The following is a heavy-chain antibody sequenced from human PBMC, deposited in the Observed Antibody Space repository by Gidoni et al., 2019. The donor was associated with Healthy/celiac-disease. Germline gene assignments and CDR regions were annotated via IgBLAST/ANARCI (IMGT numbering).Heavy chain of an antibody. CDR3: AKVGITIFGVDQYYFDY. V-gene: IGHV3-23*01. D-gene: IGHD3-3*01. J-gene: IGHJ4*02. CDR2: ISGSGGST. Sequence: EVQLLESGGGLVQPGGSLRLSCAASGFTFSSYAMSWVRQAPGKGLEWVSAISGSGGSTYYADSVKGRFTISRDNFKNTLYLQMNSLRAEDTAVYYCAKVGITIFGVDQYYFDYWGQGTLVTVSS. CDR1: GFTFSSYA.